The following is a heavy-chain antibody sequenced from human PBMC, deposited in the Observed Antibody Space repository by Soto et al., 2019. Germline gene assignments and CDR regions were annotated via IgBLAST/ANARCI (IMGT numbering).Heavy chain of an antibody. CDR2: ISSSSSYI. V-gene: IGHV3-21*01. D-gene: IGHD6-6*01. Sequence: EVQLVESGGGLVKPGGSLRLSCAASGFTFSSYSMNWVRQAPGKGLEWVSSISSSSSYIYYADSVKGRFTISRDNAKNSLYLQMNSLRAEDTAVYYCAREEWQLASTPTPLSYYYYGMDVWGQGTTVTVSS. CDR1: GFTFSSYS. J-gene: IGHJ6*02. CDR3: AREEWQLASTPTPLSYYYYGMDV.